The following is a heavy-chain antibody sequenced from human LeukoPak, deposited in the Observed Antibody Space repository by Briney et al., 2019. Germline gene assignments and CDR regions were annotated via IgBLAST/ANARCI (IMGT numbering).Heavy chain of an antibody. J-gene: IGHJ4*02. CDR1: GYTFTTYG. CDR2: INPYNGNT. V-gene: IGHV1-18*01. Sequence: ASVKVSCKASGYTFTTYGISWVRQAPGQGVEWVGWINPYNGNTNYAQKFQGRVTMTTDTSTSPAYMELRSLRSDAPAVYYCARGALNVYSSSWYGDFDYWGQGTLVTASS. CDR3: ARGALNVYSSSWYGDFDY. D-gene: IGHD6-13*01.